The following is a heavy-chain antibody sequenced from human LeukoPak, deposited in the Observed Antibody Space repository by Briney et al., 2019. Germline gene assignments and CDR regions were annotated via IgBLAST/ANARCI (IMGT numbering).Heavy chain of an antibody. V-gene: IGHV4-4*02. D-gene: IGHD5-18*01. Sequence: PSETLSLTCAVSGGSISSSHRWSWVRQRPGRGLEWIGEISHSGSTNYNPALKSRVTISVDKSKDQFSLKLSSVTAADTAVYYCAKGGYSYGFYFDYWGQGTLVTVSS. CDR3: AKGGYSYGFYFDY. J-gene: IGHJ4*02. CDR2: ISHSGST. CDR1: GGSISSSHR.